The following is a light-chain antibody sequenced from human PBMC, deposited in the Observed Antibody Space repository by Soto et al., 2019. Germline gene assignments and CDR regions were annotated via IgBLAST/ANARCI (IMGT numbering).Light chain of an antibody. CDR3: QQYYSTPLT. CDR2: WAS. Sequence: DIVMTQSPDSLAVSLGERATIHCKSSQSAFYSSSNKNFLAWYQQKPGQPPKLLIYWASTRESGVPDRFSGSGSGTDFTLTISSLQAEDVAVYYCQQYYSTPLTFGGGTKVDIK. J-gene: IGKJ4*01. CDR1: QSAFYSSSNKNF. V-gene: IGKV4-1*01.